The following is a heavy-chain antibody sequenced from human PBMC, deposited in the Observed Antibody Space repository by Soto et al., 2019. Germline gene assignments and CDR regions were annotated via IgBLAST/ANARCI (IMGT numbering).Heavy chain of an antibody. CDR1: GFSLSSTRVA. V-gene: IGHV2-5*02. J-gene: IGHJ4*02. D-gene: IGHD6-19*01. Sequence: QITLKESGPTLVKPTQTLTLTCTFSGFSLSSTRVAVGWIRQPPGKALEWLALIYWDDDKRYSPFLKSRLTITKATSKNQVVPTMTNMDPVDTATYYCAHSVVAGLGYYFDYWGQGTLVTVSS. CDR2: IYWDDDK. CDR3: AHSVVAGLGYYFDY.